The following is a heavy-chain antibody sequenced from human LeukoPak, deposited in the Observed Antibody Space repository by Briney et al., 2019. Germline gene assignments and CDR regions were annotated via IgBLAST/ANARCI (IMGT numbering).Heavy chain of an antibody. CDR3: AREVAVGTGAYNF. D-gene: IGHD6-13*01. CDR1: GFTFTSFY. V-gene: IGHV3-7*01. CDR2: INLDGSEQ. J-gene: IGHJ4*02. Sequence: GGSLRLSCVASGFTFTSFYMSWVRQAPGKGLEWVANINLDGSEQYYVDSVKGRFAISRDNAKNSLYLQMNSLWAEDTAVYYCAREVAVGTGAYNFWGQGTLVTVSS.